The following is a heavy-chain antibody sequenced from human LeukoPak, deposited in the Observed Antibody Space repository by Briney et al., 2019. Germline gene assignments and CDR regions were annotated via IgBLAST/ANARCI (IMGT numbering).Heavy chain of an antibody. D-gene: IGHD6-19*01. CDR1: GFTFSSYA. CDR3: ARDSGNGWFTLDS. Sequence: GGSLRLSCAASGFTFSSYAMSWVRQAPGKGLEWVSAISGSGGSTYYADSVKGRFTISRDNSKNTLYLQMNSLRAEDTAVYYCARDSGNGWFTLDSWGQGTLVTVSS. CDR2: ISGSGGST. V-gene: IGHV3-23*01. J-gene: IGHJ4*02.